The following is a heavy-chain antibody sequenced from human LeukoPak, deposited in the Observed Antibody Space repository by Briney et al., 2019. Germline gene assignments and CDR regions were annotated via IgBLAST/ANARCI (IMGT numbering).Heavy chain of an antibody. CDR3: ARDGMEYYYMDV. D-gene: IGHD1-26*01. CDR1: GFTFSSYW. CDR2: INSYGSST. Sequence: GGSLRLSCAASGFTFSSYWMYWVRQAPGEGLEWVSRINSYGSSTSYADSVKGRFTISRDNAKNTLYLQINSLRAEDTAVYYCARDGMEYYYMDVWGKGTTVTISS. V-gene: IGHV3-74*01. J-gene: IGHJ6*03.